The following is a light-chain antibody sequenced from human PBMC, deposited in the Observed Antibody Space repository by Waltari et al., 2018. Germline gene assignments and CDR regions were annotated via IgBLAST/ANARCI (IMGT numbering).Light chain of an antibody. CDR3: QQYDNDWT. Sequence: DIQMTQSPSTLSASVGDRVTITCRASQSITNWLAWYQQKPGKAPKLLIYRASNLESGVRSRFSGSGSGTEVALAISSLQPDDFATCDCQQYDNDWTFGQGTKVVIK. J-gene: IGKJ1*01. CDR2: RAS. V-gene: IGKV1-5*03. CDR1: QSITNW.